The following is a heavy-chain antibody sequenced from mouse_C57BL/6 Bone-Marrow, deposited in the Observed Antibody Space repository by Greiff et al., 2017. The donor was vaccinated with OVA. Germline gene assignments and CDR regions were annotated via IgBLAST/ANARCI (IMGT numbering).Heavy chain of an antibody. CDR3: ARVWEGGLMDY. CDR2: IHPSDSDT. CDR1: GYTFTSYW. J-gene: IGHJ2*01. Sequence: QVQLKQPGAELVKPGASVKVSCKASGYTFTSYWMNWVKQRPGQGLEWIGRIHPSDSDTNYNQKFKGKATLTVDKSSSTAYMQLSSLTSEDSAVYYCARVWEGGLMDYWGQGTTLTVSS. V-gene: IGHV1-74*01. D-gene: IGHD2-3*01.